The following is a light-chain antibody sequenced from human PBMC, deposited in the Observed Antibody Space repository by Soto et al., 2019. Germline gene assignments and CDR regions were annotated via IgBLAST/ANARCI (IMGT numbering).Light chain of an antibody. V-gene: IGLV3-1*01. CDR1: KLGDKY. J-gene: IGLJ2*01. CDR2: QDS. CDR3: QAWDSGSVV. Sequence: SYELTQPPSVSVSPGQTASIPCSGDKLGDKYACWYQQKPGQSPVLVIYQDSKRPSGIPERFSGSNSGNTATLTISGTQAMDEADYYCQAWDSGSVVFGGGTKLTV.